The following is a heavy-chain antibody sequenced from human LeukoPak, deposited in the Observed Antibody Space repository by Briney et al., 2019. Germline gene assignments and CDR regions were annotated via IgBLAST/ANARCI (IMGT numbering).Heavy chain of an antibody. CDR3: ARDVKYSSGLYYYYGMGV. CDR1: GFTFSSYE. V-gene: IGHV3-48*03. D-gene: IGHD6-19*01. Sequence: GRSPRLSCAASGFTFSSYEMNWVRQAPGKGLEWVSYISSSGSTIYYADSVKGRFTISRDNVKNSLYLQMNSLRAEDTAVYYCARDVKYSSGLYYYYGMGVWGQGTTVTVSS. CDR2: ISSSGSTI. J-gene: IGHJ6*02.